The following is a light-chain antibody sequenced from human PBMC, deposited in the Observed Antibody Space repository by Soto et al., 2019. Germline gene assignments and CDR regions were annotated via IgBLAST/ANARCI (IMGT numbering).Light chain of an antibody. Sequence: DIVLTQSPGTLSLSPGERATLSCRASQTVDSNFLAWYQQKPGQAPRLLIYAASTRATGIPDRFSGSGSGTHFTLTIGRLDPEDFAVYYCLKYGSSPGWTFGPGTKVEIK. V-gene: IGKV3-20*01. J-gene: IGKJ1*01. CDR3: LKYGSSPGWT. CDR2: AAS. CDR1: QTVDSNF.